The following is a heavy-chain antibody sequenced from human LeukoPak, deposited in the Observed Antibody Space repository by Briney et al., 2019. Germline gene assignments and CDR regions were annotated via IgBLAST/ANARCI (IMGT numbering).Heavy chain of an antibody. CDR3: AAISYDSSGYYYFDY. CDR2: IIPIFGTA. J-gene: IGHJ4*02. V-gene: IGHV1-69*05. D-gene: IGHD3-22*01. CDR1: GGTFSSYA. Sequence: SVKVSCKASGGTFSSYAISWVRQAPGQGLEWMGGIIPIFGTANYAQKFQGRVTITRDTSASTAYMELSSLRSEDTAVYYCAAISYDSSGYYYFDYWGQGTLVTVSS.